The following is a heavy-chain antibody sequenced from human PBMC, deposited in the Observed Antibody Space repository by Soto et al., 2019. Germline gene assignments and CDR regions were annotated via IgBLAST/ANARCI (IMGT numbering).Heavy chain of an antibody. J-gene: IGHJ6*03. Sequence: ASMKVSFKASGSTFPSYGITCVRPAPGQGLEWMGWISIYNGNTNYAQQFQGRDHMDKVQSKSTNDMEFRSLRSYDTAVYYCARDYPYGSKTYGNYYYMDVWGKGTTVTVSS. D-gene: IGHD3-10*01. CDR1: GSTFPSYG. V-gene: IGHV1-18*01. CDR2: ISIYNGNT. CDR3: ARDYPYGSKTYGNYYYMDV.